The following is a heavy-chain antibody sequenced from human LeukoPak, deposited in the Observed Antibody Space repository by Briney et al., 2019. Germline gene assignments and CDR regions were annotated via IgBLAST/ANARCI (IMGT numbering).Heavy chain of an antibody. CDR3: AREGVVNGMDV. D-gene: IGHD2-15*01. Sequence: GGSLRLSCAVSGFSFSSFWMSWVRQAPGKGLEWVANTKQDGSEGYYVDSVKGRFTISRDNAKNSLYLQMNSLRAEDTAVYHCAREGVVNGMDVWGQGTTVTVSS. CDR2: TKQDGSEG. J-gene: IGHJ6*02. CDR1: GFSFSSFW. V-gene: IGHV3-7*01.